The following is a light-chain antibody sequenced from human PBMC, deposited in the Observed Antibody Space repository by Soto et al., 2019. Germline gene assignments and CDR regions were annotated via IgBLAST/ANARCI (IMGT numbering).Light chain of an antibody. V-gene: IGKV3-20*01. CDR3: QHYGSSLWT. CDR2: GVS. Sequence: EIVLTQSPGTLSLSPGERATLSCRASESVRGSNLGWYQQKPGQAPRLLIYGVSNRATGTPDRFSGSGSGTDFSLTISRLEPEDFAVYYCQHYGSSLWTFGQGTKVEIK. J-gene: IGKJ1*01. CDR1: ESVRGSN.